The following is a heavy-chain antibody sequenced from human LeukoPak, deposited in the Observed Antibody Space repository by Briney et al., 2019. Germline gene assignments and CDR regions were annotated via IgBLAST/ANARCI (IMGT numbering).Heavy chain of an antibody. CDR3: TTKVIRGNSGDDYDD. J-gene: IGHJ4*02. CDR1: GVTFSNYG. D-gene: IGHD5-12*01. Sequence: GGPLRLSCAASGVTFSNYGMHWVRQAPGKGLEWVALISSNGNDKLYGDSVKGRFTISRDDSKSTLYLQMNSLRVEDTAVYYCTTKVIRGNSGDDYDDWGQGTLVTVSS. V-gene: IGHV3-30*03. CDR2: ISSNGNDK.